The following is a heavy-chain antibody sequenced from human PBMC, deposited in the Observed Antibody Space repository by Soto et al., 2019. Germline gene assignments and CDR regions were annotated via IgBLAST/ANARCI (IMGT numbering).Heavy chain of an antibody. CDR3: ARGGDSSSDYCYYGMDV. J-gene: IGHJ6*02. CDR1: GYSISSGYY. CDR2: INHSGST. D-gene: IGHD6-6*01. V-gene: IGHV4-38-2*01. Sequence: SETLSLTCAVSGYSISSGYYWGWIRQPPGKGLEWIGKINHSGSTYYNPSLKSRVTISVDTSKNQFSLKLSSVTAADTAVYYCARGGDSSSDYCYYGMDVWGQGTTVTVSS.